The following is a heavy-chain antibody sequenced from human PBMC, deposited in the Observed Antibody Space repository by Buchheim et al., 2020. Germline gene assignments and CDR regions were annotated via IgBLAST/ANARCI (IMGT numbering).Heavy chain of an antibody. D-gene: IGHD3-10*01. J-gene: IGHJ6*02. CDR1: GYTFTGYY. Sequence: QVQLVQSGAEVKKPGASVKVSCKASGYTFTGYYMHWVRQAPGQGLEWMGWINPKSGGTNYAQKFQGRVTMTRDKSLSTAYMELSRLRSDDTAVYYCARDGSGSYYNDPGYYYGMDVWGQGTT. V-gene: IGHV1-2*02. CDR3: ARDGSGSYYNDPGYYYGMDV. CDR2: INPKSGGT.